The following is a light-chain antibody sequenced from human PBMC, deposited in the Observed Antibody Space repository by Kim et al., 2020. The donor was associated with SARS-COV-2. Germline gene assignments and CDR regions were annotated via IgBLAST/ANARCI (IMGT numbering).Light chain of an antibody. CDR2: GAS. Sequence: SPGERATLSCRASQTLRGDYLAWYQQKPGQPPRLLIYGASSRATGIPDRFSGSGSGTDFTLTISRLEPEDFAVYYCQQYTDSPMYTFGQGTKLEI. J-gene: IGKJ2*01. CDR1: QTLRGDY. V-gene: IGKV3-20*01. CDR3: QQYTDSPMYT.